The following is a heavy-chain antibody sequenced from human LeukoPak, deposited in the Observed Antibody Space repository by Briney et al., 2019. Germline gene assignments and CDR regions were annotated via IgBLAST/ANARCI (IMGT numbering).Heavy chain of an antibody. D-gene: IGHD2-15*01. CDR2: ISGSGGST. CDR1: GFTFSSYA. CDR3: AKDPYCSGGSCLNWFDP. J-gene: IGHJ5*02. V-gene: IGHV3-23*01. Sequence: GGPLRLSCAASGFTFSSYAMSWVRQAPGKGLEWVSAISGSGGSTYYADSVKGRFTISRDNSKNTLYLQMNSLRAEDTAVYYCAKDPYCSGGSCLNWFDPWGQGTLVTVSS.